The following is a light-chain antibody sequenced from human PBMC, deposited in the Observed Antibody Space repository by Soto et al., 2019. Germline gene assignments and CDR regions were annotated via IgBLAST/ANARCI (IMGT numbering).Light chain of an antibody. CDR2: EAS. CDR1: QTVNTY. V-gene: IGKV3-11*01. J-gene: IGKJ1*01. Sequence: LTQSPVTLSLSPGERATLSCRASQTVNTYLAWYQQKPGQAPRLLIYEASTRATGIPARFSGSGSGTDFTLTISSIEPEDLAVYFCQQRGNSPETFGQGTKVEV. CDR3: QQRGNSPET.